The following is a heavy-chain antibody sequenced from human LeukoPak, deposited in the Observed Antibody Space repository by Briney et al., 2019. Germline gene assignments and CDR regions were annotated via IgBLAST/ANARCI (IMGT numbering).Heavy chain of an antibody. CDR1: GFTLSTYW. V-gene: IGHV3-74*01. Sequence: GGSLRLSCVASGFTLSTYWTHWVRQAPGKGLVWVSRINGDGSSTTYADSVKGRFTISRDNARNTMYLQMNSLRGEDTAVYYCARSPPYNSGWYAYWGQGALVTVSS. D-gene: IGHD6-19*01. J-gene: IGHJ4*02. CDR3: ARSPPYNSGWYAY. CDR2: INGDGSST.